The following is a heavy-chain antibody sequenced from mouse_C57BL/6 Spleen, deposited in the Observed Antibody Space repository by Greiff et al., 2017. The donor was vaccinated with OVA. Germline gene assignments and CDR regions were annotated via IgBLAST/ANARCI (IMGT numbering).Heavy chain of an antibody. V-gene: IGHV10-1*01. CDR3: VRGTGYYFDY. D-gene: IGHD4-1*01. J-gene: IGHJ2*01. Sequence: EVKLMESGGGLVQPKGSLKLSCAASGFSFNTYAMNWVRQAPGKGLEWVACISSKSNNYATDYADSVKDRFTISRDDSESMLYLQMNNLKTEDTAMYYCVRGTGYYFDYWGKGTTLTVSS. CDR2: ISSKSNNYAT. CDR1: GFSFNTYA.